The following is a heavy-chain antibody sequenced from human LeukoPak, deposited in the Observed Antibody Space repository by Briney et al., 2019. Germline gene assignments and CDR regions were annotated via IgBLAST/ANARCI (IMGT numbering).Heavy chain of an antibody. D-gene: IGHD2-2*01. J-gene: IGHJ4*02. Sequence: GGSLRLSCAASGFTFSSYAMSWVRQAPGKGLEWVSAISGSGGSTYYADSVKGRFTISRDNSKNTLYLQMNSLRAEDTAVYYCAAAEDIVVVPAAIPFDYWGQGTLVTVSS. CDR3: AAAEDIVVVPAAIPFDY. CDR1: GFTFSSYA. V-gene: IGHV3-23*01. CDR2: ISGSGGST.